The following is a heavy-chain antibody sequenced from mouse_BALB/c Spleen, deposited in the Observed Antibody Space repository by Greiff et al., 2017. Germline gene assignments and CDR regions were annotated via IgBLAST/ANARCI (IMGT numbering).Heavy chain of an antibody. CDR1: GYSITSDYA. J-gene: IGHJ4*01. V-gene: IGHV3-2*02. CDR2: ISYSGST. CDR3: ARRDYGPYYYAMDY. Sequence: EVHLVESGPGLVKPSQSLSLTCTVTGYSITSDYAWNWIRQFPGNKLEWMGYISYSGSTSYNPSLKSRISITRDTSKNQFFLQLNSVTTEDTATYYIARRDYGPYYYAMDYWGQGTSVTVSS. D-gene: IGHD1-2*01.